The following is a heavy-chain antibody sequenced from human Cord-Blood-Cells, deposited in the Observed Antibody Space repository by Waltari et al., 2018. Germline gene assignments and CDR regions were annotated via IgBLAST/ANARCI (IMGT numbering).Heavy chain of an antibody. CDR2: IIPILGIA. CDR3: AGSDILTGYYDY. D-gene: IGHD3-9*01. V-gene: IGHV1-69*09. J-gene: IGHJ4*02. CDR1: GGTFSSYA. Sequence: QVQLVQSGAEVKKPGSSVKVSCKASGGTFSSYAISWVRQAPGQGVEWMGRIIPILGIANYAQKFQGRVTITADKSTSTAYMELSSLRSEDTAVYYCAGSDILTGYYDYWGQGTLVTVSS.